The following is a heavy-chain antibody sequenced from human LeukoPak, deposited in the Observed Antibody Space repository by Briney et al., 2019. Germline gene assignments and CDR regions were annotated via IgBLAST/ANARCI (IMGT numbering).Heavy chain of an antibody. CDR3: AKVGVAVAGDFDY. CDR1: GFTFSSYG. D-gene: IGHD6-19*01. Sequence: GGSLRLSCAASGFTFSSYGMHWGRQAPGKGLEWVAVISYDGSNKYYADSVKGRFTISRDNSKNTLYLQMNSLRAEDTAVYYCAKVGVAVAGDFDYWGPGTLVTVSS. J-gene: IGHJ4*02. V-gene: IGHV3-30*18. CDR2: ISYDGSNK.